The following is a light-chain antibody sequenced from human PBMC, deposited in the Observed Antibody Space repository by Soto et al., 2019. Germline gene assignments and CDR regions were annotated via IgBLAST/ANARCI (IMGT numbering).Light chain of an antibody. CDR2: KAS. CDR3: QQYNTYSPYT. V-gene: IGKV1-5*03. CDR1: QSVGSW. J-gene: IGKJ2*01. Sequence: DIQMTQSPSTLSASVGDRVTITCRASQSVGSWLAWYQQKPGKAPNLLIHKASSLESGVPSRFSGSGSGTEFTLTISSLQPDDFAAYYCQQYNTYSPYTFGQGTELEIK.